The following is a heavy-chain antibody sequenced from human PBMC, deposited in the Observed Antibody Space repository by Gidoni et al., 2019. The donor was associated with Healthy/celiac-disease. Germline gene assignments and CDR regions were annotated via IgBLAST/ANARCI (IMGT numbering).Heavy chain of an antibody. Sequence: EVQLLESGGGLVPPGGPLRLSCAASGFTFSSYAMSWVRQAPGKGLEWVSAISGSGGSTYYADSLKGRFTISRDNSKNTLYLQMNSLRAEDTAVYYWAKDGLYSSSWWDWFDPWGQGTLVTVSS. CDR3: AKDGLYSSSWWDWFDP. CDR1: GFTFSSYA. V-gene: IGHV3-23*01. D-gene: IGHD6-13*01. J-gene: IGHJ5*02. CDR2: ISGSGGST.